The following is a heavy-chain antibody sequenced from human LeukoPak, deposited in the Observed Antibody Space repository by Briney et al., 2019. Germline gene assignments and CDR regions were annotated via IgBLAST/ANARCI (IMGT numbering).Heavy chain of an antibody. D-gene: IGHD6-19*01. CDR3: ARQERSGYRSSGRYYVDY. CDR1: GYSFTSNW. V-gene: IGHV5-10-1*01. CDR2: IDPSDSYT. Sequence: GESLRISCKGSGYSFTSNWISWVRQMPGKGLEWMGRIDPSDSYTNYSPSFQGHVTISADKSISTAYLQWSSLKASDTAMYYCARQERSGYRSSGRYYVDYWGQGTLVTVSS. J-gene: IGHJ4*02.